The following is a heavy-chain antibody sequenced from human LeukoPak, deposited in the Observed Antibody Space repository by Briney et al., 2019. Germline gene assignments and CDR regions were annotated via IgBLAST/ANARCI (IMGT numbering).Heavy chain of an antibody. CDR1: GFTFSSYA. Sequence: PGGSLRLSCAASGFTFSSYAMHWVRQPPGKGLEWVTVISSDSRNKQYADSVKGRFTVSRDNSKNTLYLRMNTLRSEDTAVYYCARDREVGSTRLAFDIWGQGTMVTVSS. J-gene: IGHJ3*02. CDR3: ARDREVGSTRLAFDI. CDR2: ISSDSRNK. D-gene: IGHD1-26*01. V-gene: IGHV3-30*04.